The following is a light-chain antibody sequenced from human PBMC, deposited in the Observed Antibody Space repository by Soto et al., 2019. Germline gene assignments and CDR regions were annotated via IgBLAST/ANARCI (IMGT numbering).Light chain of an antibody. Sequence: DMQMTQSPSSLSSSGGDSVTITCLSSQGIRNNLAWLQQKPGKAPKSLIYGVSTLQSGVPSKFSGSGSGTVFTLTISSLQPEDFATYYCQQYDVYPLTFGGGTKVDIK. CDR2: GVS. CDR1: QGIRNN. CDR3: QQYDVYPLT. V-gene: IGKV1-16*02. J-gene: IGKJ4*01.